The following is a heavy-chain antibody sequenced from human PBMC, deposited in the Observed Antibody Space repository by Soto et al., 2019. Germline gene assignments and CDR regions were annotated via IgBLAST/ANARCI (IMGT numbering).Heavy chain of an antibody. V-gene: IGHV1-18*01. J-gene: IGHJ4*01. D-gene: IGHD1-26*01. Sequence: GASVKVSCKASGYTFTSYGISWVRQAPGQGLEWMGWISAYNGNTNYAQKLQGRVTMTTDTSTSTAYMELRSLRSDDTAVYYCARGPSITIVGATIGSDYWGHGTLVTVSS. CDR1: GYTFTSYG. CDR2: ISAYNGNT. CDR3: ARGPSITIVGATIGSDY.